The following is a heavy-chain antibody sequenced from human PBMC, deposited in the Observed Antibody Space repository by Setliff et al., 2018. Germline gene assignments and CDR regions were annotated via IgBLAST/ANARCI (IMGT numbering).Heavy chain of an antibody. D-gene: IGHD2-2*01. Sequence: PSETLSLTCAVYGGSFSTYFWSWIRQPPGKGLEWIGEISHSGSANYNLSLKSRVTMSVDTSKNQFSLNLNSVTAADMAVYYFRLAHCNTTSCEEALDFWSQGTLVTVSS. CDR2: ISHSGSA. CDR3: RLAHCNTTSCEEALDF. V-gene: IGHV4-34*01. CDR1: GGSFSTYF. J-gene: IGHJ4*02.